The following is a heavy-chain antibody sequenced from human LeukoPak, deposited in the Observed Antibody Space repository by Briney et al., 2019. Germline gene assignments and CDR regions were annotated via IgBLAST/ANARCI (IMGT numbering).Heavy chain of an antibody. CDR2: ISSSGSTI. D-gene: IGHD3-9*01. CDR1: GFTFSSYE. J-gene: IGHJ3*02. Sequence: GGSLRLSCAASGFTFSSYEMNWVRQAPGKGLEWVSYISSSGSTIYYADSVKGRFTISRDNAKNSLYLQMNSLRAEDTAVYYCARTYYDILTGLDPFPYAFDIRGQGTMVTVSS. V-gene: IGHV3-48*03. CDR3: ARTYYDILTGLDPFPYAFDI.